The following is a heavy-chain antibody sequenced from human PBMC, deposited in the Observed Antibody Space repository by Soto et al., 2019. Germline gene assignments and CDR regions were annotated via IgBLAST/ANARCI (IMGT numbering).Heavy chain of an antibody. CDR1: GYTFTNYW. V-gene: IGHV5-51*01. J-gene: IGHJ6*02. Sequence: PGESLRISCKGSGYTFTNYWIGWVRQMPGKGPEWMGIIYPGDSDTKYNPSFQGQVTISADKSITTTYLQWSSLKASDTAIYYCAASIFYYGMDVWGQGNTVTGAS. CDR2: IYPGDSDT. CDR3: AASIFYYGMDV.